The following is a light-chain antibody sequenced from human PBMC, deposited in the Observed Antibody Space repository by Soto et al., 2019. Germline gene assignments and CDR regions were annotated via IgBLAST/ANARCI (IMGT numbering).Light chain of an antibody. CDR3: QQPYSTPLT. J-gene: IGKJ4*01. CDR2: GAS. CDR1: QSISSY. V-gene: IGKV1-39*01. Sequence: DIQMTQFPSSLSASVGDRVTIICRASQSISSYLNWYQQKSGKAPKLLIYGASSLQSGVPSRLSGSGSETEFTLTISSGQPGDFASYYCQQPYSTPLTFGGGTKVEIK.